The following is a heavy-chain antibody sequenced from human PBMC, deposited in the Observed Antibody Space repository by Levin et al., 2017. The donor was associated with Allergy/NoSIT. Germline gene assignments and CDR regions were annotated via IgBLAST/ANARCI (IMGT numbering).Heavy chain of an antibody. D-gene: IGHD2-8*01. CDR2: IYHSGST. J-gene: IGHJ6*02. CDR3: ARDEMVHEIQYYYGMDV. Sequence: GSLRLSCTVSGGSISTSSYYWGWIRQPPGKGLEWIGNIYHSGSTYYTPSLRSRVTISVDTSKNQFSLRANSVTAADTAVYYCARDEMVHEIQYYYGMDVWGQGTTVTVSS. V-gene: IGHV4-39*07. CDR1: GGSISTSSYY.